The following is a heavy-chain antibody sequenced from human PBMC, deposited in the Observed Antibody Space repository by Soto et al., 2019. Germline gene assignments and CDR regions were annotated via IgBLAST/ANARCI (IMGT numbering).Heavy chain of an antibody. CDR2: IIPIFGTA. Sequence: QVQLVQSGAEVKKPGSSVKVSCKASVGTFSSYAISWVRQAPGQGLEWMGGIIPIFGTANYAQKFQGRVTITADESTSTAYMELSSLRSEDTAVYYCARMGYYDDSSGYYYFWFDPWGQGPLVTVSS. V-gene: IGHV1-69*01. J-gene: IGHJ5*02. CDR3: ARMGYYDDSSGYYYFWFDP. D-gene: IGHD3-22*01. CDR1: VGTFSSYA.